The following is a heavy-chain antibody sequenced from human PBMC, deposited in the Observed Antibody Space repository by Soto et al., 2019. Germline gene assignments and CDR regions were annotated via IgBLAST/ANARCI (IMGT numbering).Heavy chain of an antibody. CDR2: ILSSVST. J-gene: IGHJ6*02. Sequence: QVQLQESGPGLVKPSETLSLTCTVSGGSVTNFNYYWSWIRQPPGKGVEWIGYILSSVSTNYNPSLKSRVTISIDTSKNQFSLRLSSVTAADTAVYYCARWGSGLDVWGQGTTVTVSS. V-gene: IGHV4-61*01. D-gene: IGHD3-16*01. CDR1: GGSVTNFNYY. CDR3: ARWGSGLDV.